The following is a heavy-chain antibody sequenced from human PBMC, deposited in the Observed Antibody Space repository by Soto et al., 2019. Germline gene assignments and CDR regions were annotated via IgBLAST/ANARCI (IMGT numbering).Heavy chain of an antibody. D-gene: IGHD3-10*01. CDR3: ARDLAFGLSDY. Sequence: EASVKVSCKASGYTFTSYAMQWVRQAPGQRLEWMGWINAGNGNTKYSQKFQGRVTITRDTSASTAYMEVSSLTSEDTAVYYCARDLAFGLSDYWGQGTLVTVSS. J-gene: IGHJ4*02. V-gene: IGHV1-3*01. CDR2: INAGNGNT. CDR1: GYTFTSYA.